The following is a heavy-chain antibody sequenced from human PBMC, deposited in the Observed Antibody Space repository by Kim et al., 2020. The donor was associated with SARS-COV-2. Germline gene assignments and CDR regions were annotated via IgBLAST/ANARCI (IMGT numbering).Heavy chain of an antibody. D-gene: IGHD6-19*01. V-gene: IGHV3-9*01. J-gene: IGHJ4*02. Sequence: GYAASVKGRFTISRDNAKNSLYLQMNSLRAEDTALYYCAKEASSGWCLFDYWGQGTLVTVSS. CDR3: AKEASSGWCLFDY.